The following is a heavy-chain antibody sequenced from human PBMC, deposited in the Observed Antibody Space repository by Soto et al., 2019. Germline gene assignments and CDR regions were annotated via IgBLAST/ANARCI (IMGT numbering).Heavy chain of an antibody. V-gene: IGHV1-18*01. J-gene: IGHJ4*02. CDR3: ARVSELRGYSGYDWDHYFDS. D-gene: IGHD5-12*01. CDR1: GYTFTSYG. CDR2: ISAYNGNT. Sequence: GASVKVSCKASGYTFTSYGISWVRQAPGQGLEWMGWISAYNGNTNYAQKLQGRVTMTTDTSTSTAYMELRSLRSDDTAVYYCARVSELRGYSGYDWDHYFDSWGQGTLVTVS.